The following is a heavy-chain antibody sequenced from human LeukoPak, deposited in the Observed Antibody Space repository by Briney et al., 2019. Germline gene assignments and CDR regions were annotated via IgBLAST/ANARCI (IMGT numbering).Heavy chain of an antibody. D-gene: IGHD1-26*01. J-gene: IGHJ3*02. CDR1: GVSISSYF. Sequence: KPSETLSLTCTVSGVSISSYFWSWIRQPPGKGLEWIAYHHYSESNNYNPSLKSRVTISVDTSKNQFSLMLSSVTAADTAVYYCARDRRWEQLHAFDIWGQGTMVTVSS. V-gene: IGHV4-59*01. CDR2: HHYSESN. CDR3: ARDRRWEQLHAFDI.